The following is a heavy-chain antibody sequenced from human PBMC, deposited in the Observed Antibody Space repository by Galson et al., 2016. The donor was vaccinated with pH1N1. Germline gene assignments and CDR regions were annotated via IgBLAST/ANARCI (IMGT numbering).Heavy chain of an antibody. CDR3: ARAEYYYGLVSYDF. V-gene: IGHV1-69*06. CDR2: INPIIGTT. J-gene: IGHJ4*02. D-gene: IGHD3-10*01. CDR1: GSIFIANA. Sequence: SVKVSCKASGSIFIANAISWVRQAPGQGLEWMGGINPIIGTTKYAQKFQGRVTITADTSTTTVHMEFSSLTSEDTAVYYCARAEYYYGLVSYDFWGQGTLVTVSS.